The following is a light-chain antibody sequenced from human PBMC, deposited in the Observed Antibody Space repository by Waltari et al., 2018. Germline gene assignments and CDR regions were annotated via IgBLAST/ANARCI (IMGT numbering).Light chain of an antibody. Sequence: DIQMTQSPSTLSASVGDRVTITCRASQSINTWLALYQQKPGKAPKVLIYKASNLESGVPSKFSGRGSGTEFTLTISSLQPDDFAIYYCQQYHSLPFTFGPGTKVDVK. CDR2: KAS. CDR3: QQYHSLPFT. CDR1: QSINTW. J-gene: IGKJ3*01. V-gene: IGKV1-5*03.